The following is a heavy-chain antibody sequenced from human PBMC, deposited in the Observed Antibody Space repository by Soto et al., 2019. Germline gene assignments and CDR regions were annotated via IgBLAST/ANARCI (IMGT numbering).Heavy chain of an antibody. D-gene: IGHD6-13*01. Sequence: SETLSLTCTVSGGSISSSSYYWGWIRQPPGKGLEWIGSIYYSGSTYYNPSLKSRVTISVDTSKNQFSLKLSSVTAADTAVYYCARHGIAAAGTQSSGYYYFDPWGQGTLVTVS. CDR3: ARHGIAAAGTQSSGYYYFDP. J-gene: IGHJ5*02. V-gene: IGHV4-39*01. CDR2: IYYSGST. CDR1: GGSISSSSYY.